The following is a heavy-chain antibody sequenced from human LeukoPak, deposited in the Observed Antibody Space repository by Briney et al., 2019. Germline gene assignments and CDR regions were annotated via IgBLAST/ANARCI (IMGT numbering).Heavy chain of an antibody. J-gene: IGHJ4*02. CDR1: GFTFSSYA. CDR3: ARLRRVQLERGWFDY. CDR2: ISSSGSTI. D-gene: IGHD1-1*01. Sequence: PGGSLRLSCAASGFTFSSYAMSWIRQAPGKGLEWVSYISSSGSTIYYADSVKGRFTISRDNAKNSLYLQMNSLRAEDTAVYYCARLRRVQLERGWFDYWGQGTLVTVSS. V-gene: IGHV3-11*04.